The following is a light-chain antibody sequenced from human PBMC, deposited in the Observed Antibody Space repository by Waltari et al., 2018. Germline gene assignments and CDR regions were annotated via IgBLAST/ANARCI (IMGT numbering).Light chain of an antibody. J-gene: IGKJ1*01. CDR2: GAS. CDR3: QQYNNWPPTWT. Sequence: EIVMTQSPVTLSVSPGERATLSCRASQSVGSKLAWYQQKPGQAPRLLIYGASTRATGIPARFSGSGSGTEFTLTISSLQSEDFAIYYCQQYNNWPPTWTCGQGAKVEIK. CDR1: QSVGSK. V-gene: IGKV3-15*01.